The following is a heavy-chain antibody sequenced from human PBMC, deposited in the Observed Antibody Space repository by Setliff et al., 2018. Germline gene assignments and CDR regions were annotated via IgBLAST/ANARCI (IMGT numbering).Heavy chain of an antibody. Sequence: ASAKVSCKAFGYTFTRYAIHWVRQAPGQRPEWMGWINAANGNTKYSEEFQGRVTITSDTSATTSYLELSSLRSEDVSIYYCARMAGSCGPTNCYGHLDYWGQGTLVTVSS. D-gene: IGHD2-2*01. CDR1: GYTFTRYA. J-gene: IGHJ4*02. CDR2: INAANGNT. V-gene: IGHV1-3*03. CDR3: ARMAGSCGPTNCYGHLDY.